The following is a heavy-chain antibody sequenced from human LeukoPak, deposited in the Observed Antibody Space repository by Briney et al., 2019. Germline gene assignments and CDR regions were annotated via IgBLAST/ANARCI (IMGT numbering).Heavy chain of an antibody. CDR2: ISYDGSNK. Sequence: PGGSLRLSCAASGFTFSSYAMHWVRQAPGKGLEWVAVISYDGSNKYYADSVKGRFTISRDNSKNTLYLQMNSLRAEDTAVYYCARERINFRAFDYWGQGTLVTVSS. D-gene: IGHD3-10*01. J-gene: IGHJ4*02. CDR3: ARERINFRAFDY. V-gene: IGHV3-30-3*01. CDR1: GFTFSSYA.